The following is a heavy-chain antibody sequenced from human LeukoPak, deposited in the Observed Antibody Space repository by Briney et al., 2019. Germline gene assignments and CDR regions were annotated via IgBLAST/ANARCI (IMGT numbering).Heavy chain of an antibody. J-gene: IGHJ5*02. CDR2: ISYDGSNK. CDR1: GFTFSSYA. D-gene: IGHD6-19*01. CDR3: ARDYRSPVAGRGDWFDP. V-gene: IGHV3-30-3*01. Sequence: LSGGSLRLSCAASGFTFSSYAMHWVRQAPGKGLEWVAVISYDGSNKYYADSVEGRFTISRDNSKNTLYLQMNSLRAEDTAVYYCARDYRSPVAGRGDWFDPWGQGTLVTVSS.